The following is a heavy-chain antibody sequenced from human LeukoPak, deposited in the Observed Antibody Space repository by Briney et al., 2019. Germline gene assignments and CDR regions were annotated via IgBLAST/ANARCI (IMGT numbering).Heavy chain of an antibody. V-gene: IGHV4-34*01. D-gene: IGHD3-10*01. CDR2: INHSGST. CDR3: ARGGLLWFGELFSSSPPFDY. Sequence: SETLSLTCAVYGGSFSGYYWSWIRQPPGKGLEWIGEINHSGSTNYNPSLKSRVTISVDTSKNQFSLKLSSVTAADTAVYYCARGGLLWFGELFSSSPPFDYWGQGTLVTVSS. CDR1: GGSFSGYY. J-gene: IGHJ4*02.